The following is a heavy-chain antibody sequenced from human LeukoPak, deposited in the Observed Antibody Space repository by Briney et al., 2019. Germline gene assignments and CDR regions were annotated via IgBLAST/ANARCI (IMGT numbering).Heavy chain of an antibody. CDR1: GFTFSSYG. J-gene: IGHJ4*02. CDR3: ARDVVGARSSPFDY. CDR2: ILYDGSNK. V-gene: IGHV3-30*03. D-gene: IGHD1-26*01. Sequence: GGSLRLSCAASGFTFSSYGMHWVRQAPGKGLEWVAVILYDGSNKYYADSVKGRFTISRDNSKNTLYLQMNSLRAEDTAVYYCARDVVGARSSPFDYWGQGTLVTVSS.